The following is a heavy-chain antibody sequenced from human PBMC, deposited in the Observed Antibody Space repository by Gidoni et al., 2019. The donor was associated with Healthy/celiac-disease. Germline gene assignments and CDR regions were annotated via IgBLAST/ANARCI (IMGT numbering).Heavy chain of an antibody. J-gene: IGHJ6*02. D-gene: IGHD1-7*01. CDR1: GFTFSSYS. Sequence: EVQLVESGGGLVKPGGSLRLSCAASGFTFSSYSMNWVRQAPGKGLEWVSSISSSSSYIYYADSVKGRFTISRDNAKNSLYLQMNSLRAEDTAVYYCARDGLGLLYYYYGMDVWGQGTTVTVSS. CDR3: ARDGLGLLYYYYGMDV. V-gene: IGHV3-21*01. CDR2: ISSSSSYI.